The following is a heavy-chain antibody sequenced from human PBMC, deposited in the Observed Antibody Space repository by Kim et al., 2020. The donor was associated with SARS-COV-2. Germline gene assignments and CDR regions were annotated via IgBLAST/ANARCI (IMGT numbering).Heavy chain of an antibody. CDR2: IYYSGST. Sequence: SETLSLTCTVSGGSISSGDYYWSWIRQPPGKGLEWIGYIYYSGSTYYNPSLKSRVTISVDTSKNQFSLKLSSVTAADTAVYYCARDHTVTTFGLNYYYYGMDVWGQGTTVTVSS. V-gene: IGHV4-30-4*01. CDR3: ARDHTVTTFGLNYYYYGMDV. CDR1: GGSISSGDYY. D-gene: IGHD4-4*01. J-gene: IGHJ6*02.